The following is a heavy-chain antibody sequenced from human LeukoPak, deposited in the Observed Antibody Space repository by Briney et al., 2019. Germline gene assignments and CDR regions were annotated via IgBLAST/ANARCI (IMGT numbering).Heavy chain of an antibody. J-gene: IGHJ4*02. D-gene: IGHD6-13*01. CDR1: GFIFSDYY. V-gene: IGHV3-11*04. CDR2: ISDSGHII. CDR3: ARGISGAAGCN. Sequence: GGSLRLSCAASGFIFSDYYMIWIRQAPGKGLEWVSYISDSGHIIYYSDSVKGRFSMSRDNAKNSLYLQMNSLRAEDTAVYYCARGISGAAGCNWGQGTLVTVSS.